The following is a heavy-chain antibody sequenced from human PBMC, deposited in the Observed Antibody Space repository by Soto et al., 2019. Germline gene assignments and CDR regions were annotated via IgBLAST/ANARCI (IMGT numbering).Heavy chain of an antibody. D-gene: IGHD2-15*01. V-gene: IGHV3-23*01. Sequence: GGSLRLSCAASGFTLSSYNMNWVRQAPGKGLEWVSDISGSGGSTYYADSVKGRFTISRDNSKNTLYLQMNSLRAEDMAVYYCAKMGYCSGGSCYSYYFDYWGQGTLVTVSS. CDR2: ISGSGGST. J-gene: IGHJ4*02. CDR1: GFTLSSYN. CDR3: AKMGYCSGGSCYSYYFDY.